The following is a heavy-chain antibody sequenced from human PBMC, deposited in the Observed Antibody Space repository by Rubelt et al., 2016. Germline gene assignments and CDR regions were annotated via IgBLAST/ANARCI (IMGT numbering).Heavy chain of an antibody. D-gene: IGHD5-24*01. Sequence: QVQLVQSGAEVKKPGSSVKVSCKASGGTFSSYTISWVRQAPGQGLEWMGGIILILVTAIHEKMVQGIGRITADETTSTAYMGLRSRSAEDTAVYYWARDTGRDGYLADYWGQGTLVTVSS. CDR2: IILILVTA. V-gene: IGHV1-69*12. J-gene: IGHJ4*02. CDR1: GGTFSSYT. CDR3: ARDTGRDGYLADY.